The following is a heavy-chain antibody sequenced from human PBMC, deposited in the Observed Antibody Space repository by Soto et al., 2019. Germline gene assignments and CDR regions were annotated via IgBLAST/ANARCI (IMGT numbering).Heavy chain of an antibody. CDR1: GGSISSGGYS. D-gene: IGHD2-8*01. CDR2: IYHSGST. Sequence: PSETLSLTCAVSGGSISSGGYSWSWIRQPPGKGLEWIGYIYHSGSTYYNPSLKSRVTISVDRSKNQFSLKLRTVTAADTAGYYCARWCMYAPRFDLWGQGTLVTVSS. J-gene: IGHJ5*02. CDR3: ARWCMYAPRFDL. V-gene: IGHV4-30-2*01.